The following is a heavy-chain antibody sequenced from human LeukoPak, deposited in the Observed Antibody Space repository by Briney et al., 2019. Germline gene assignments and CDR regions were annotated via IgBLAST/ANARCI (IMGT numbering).Heavy chain of an antibody. CDR1: GGTFSSYA. CDR3: ARGPVSYDSSTYLDY. CDR2: IIPILGIA. J-gene: IGHJ4*02. Sequence: SVKVSCKASGGTFSSYAISWVRQAPGQGLEWMGRIIPILGIANYAQKFQGRVTITADKSTSTAYMELSSLRSEDTAVYYCARGPVSYDSSTYLDYWSQGTLVTVSS. V-gene: IGHV1-69*04. D-gene: IGHD3-22*01.